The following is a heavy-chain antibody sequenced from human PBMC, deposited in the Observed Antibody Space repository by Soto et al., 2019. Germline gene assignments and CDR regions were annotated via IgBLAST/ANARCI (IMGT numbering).Heavy chain of an antibody. V-gene: IGHV4-59*01. J-gene: IGHJ4*02. CDR2: IYYSGST. CDR3: ARSIKGYSYGFFGY. CDR1: GGSIRSSYY. Sequence: SETLSLTCTVSGGSIRSSYYWSWIRQPPGKGLEWIGYIYYSGSTNYNPSLKSRVTISVDTSKNQFSLKLSSVTAADTAVYYCARSIKGYSYGFFGYWGRGTLVTVSS. D-gene: IGHD5-18*01.